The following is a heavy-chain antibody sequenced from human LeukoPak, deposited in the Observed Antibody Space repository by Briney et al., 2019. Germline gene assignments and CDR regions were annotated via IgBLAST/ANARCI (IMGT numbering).Heavy chain of an antibody. Sequence: SETLSLTCTVSGGSISSYYWSWIRQPPGKGLEWVGYIYYSGSTNYNPSLKSRVTISVDTSKNQFSLKLSSVTAADTAVYYCARDQVGVGASYFDYWGQGTLVTVSS. J-gene: IGHJ4*02. CDR1: GGSISSYY. V-gene: IGHV4-59*01. CDR3: ARDQVGVGASYFDY. CDR2: IYYSGST. D-gene: IGHD1-26*01.